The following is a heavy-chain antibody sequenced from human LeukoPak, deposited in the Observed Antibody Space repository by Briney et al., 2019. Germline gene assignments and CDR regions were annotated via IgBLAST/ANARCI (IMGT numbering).Heavy chain of an antibody. CDR2: ISAYNGNT. Sequence: ASVTLSFTASGYTFTIYGISWVRQAPGQGLEWMGWISAYNGNTNYAQKLQGRVTMTTATSTSTAYMELRSLRSDDTAVYYCARGVVLWFGEEFLGDWGQGTLVTVSS. D-gene: IGHD3-10*01. J-gene: IGHJ4*02. CDR1: GYTFTIYG. CDR3: ARGVVLWFGEEFLGD. V-gene: IGHV1-18*01.